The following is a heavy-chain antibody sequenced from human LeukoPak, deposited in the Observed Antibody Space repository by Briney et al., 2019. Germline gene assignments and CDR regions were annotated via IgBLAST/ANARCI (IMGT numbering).Heavy chain of an antibody. D-gene: IGHD2-2*01. V-gene: IGHV1-18*01. J-gene: IGHJ6*02. Sequence: ASVKVSCKASGYTFTSYGISWVRQAPGQGLEWMGWISAYNGNTNYAQKIQGRVTMTTDTSTSTAYMELRSLRSDDTAVYYCARDFSWYCSSTSCFDYYYYGMDVWGQGTTVTVSS. CDR3: ARDFSWYCSSTSCFDYYYYGMDV. CDR2: ISAYNGNT. CDR1: GYTFTSYG.